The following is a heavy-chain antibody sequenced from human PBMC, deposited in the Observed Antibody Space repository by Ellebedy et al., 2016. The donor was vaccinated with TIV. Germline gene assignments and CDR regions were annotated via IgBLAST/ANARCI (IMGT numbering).Heavy chain of an antibody. J-gene: IGHJ5*02. CDR1: GFSFRSYW. CDR3: ARRASYGDYAVQVNPWFDP. Sequence: GESLKISCTASGFSFRSYWMAWVRQAPGKGLEWVANIYQDGTMKYSLDSVRGRFVISRDNAKNSLFLQMNSLRVEDTAVYYCARRASYGDYAVQVNPWFDPWGQGTLVTVSS. V-gene: IGHV3-7*01. CDR2: IYQDGTMK. D-gene: IGHD4-17*01.